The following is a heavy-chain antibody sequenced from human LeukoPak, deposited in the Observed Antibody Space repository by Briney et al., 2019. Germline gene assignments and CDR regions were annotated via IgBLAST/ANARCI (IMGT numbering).Heavy chain of an antibody. V-gene: IGHV3-21*01. J-gene: IGHJ6*02. CDR1: GFTFSSYS. CDR3: ARTLAAAGYYYYYYGMDV. Sequence: GGSLRLSCAASGFTFSSYSMNWVRKAPGRGLGWGSSISSSSSYIYYADSVKGRFTISRDNAKNSLYLQMNSLRAEDTAGYYCARTLAAAGYYYYYYGMDVWGQGTTVTISS. CDR2: ISSSSSYI. D-gene: IGHD6-13*01.